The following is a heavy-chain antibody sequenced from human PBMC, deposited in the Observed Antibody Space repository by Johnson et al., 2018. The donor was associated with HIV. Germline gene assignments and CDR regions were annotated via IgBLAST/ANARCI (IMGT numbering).Heavy chain of an antibody. CDR3: ARGGYSGYDAFDI. CDR2: ISYDGSNK. D-gene: IGHD5-12*01. CDR1: GFSVSASG. V-gene: IGHV3-30*03. J-gene: IGHJ3*02. Sequence: QVQLVESGGGVIQPGRSLRLSCGASGFSVSASGMHWVRQAPGKGLEWVAVISYDGSNKYYADSVKGRFTISRDNSKNTLYLQMNSLRAEDTAVYYCARGGYSGYDAFDIWGQGTMVTVSS.